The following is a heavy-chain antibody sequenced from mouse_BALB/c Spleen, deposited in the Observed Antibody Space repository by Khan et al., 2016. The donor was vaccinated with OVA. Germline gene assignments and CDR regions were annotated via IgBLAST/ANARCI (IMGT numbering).Heavy chain of an antibody. J-gene: IGHJ3*01. CDR2: IIYTGYT. CDR3: TRSTYRYAFDY. Sequence: EVQLVESGPSLVKPSQTLSLTCSVTGDSITTGYWNWIRKFPGNKLEYMGYIIYTGYTYYNPSLKSRISITRHTSNNQYYLQLNSVTDEGTATYYCTRSTYRYAFDYWGQGTLVTVSA. CDR1: GDSITTGY. V-gene: IGHV3-8*02. D-gene: IGHD2-14*01.